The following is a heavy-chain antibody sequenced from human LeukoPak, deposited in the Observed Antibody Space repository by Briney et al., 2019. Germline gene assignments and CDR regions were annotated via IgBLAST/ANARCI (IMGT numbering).Heavy chain of an antibody. CDR2: ISAIGDDK. CDR3: ARDGRGKYHPDL. D-gene: IGHD1-26*01. CDR1: GFTNDYY. V-gene: IGHV3-11*01. Sequence: PGGSLRLSCVASGFTNDYYMAWIRQAPGKGLAWIAYISAIGDDKYYADSVKGRFTISRDNAKNSMYLQMNSLRADDTALYYCARDGRGKYHPDLWGQGTLVTVSS. J-gene: IGHJ4*02.